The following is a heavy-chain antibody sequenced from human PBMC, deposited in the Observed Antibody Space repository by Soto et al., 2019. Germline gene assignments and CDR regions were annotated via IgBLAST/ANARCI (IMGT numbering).Heavy chain of an antibody. CDR1: GGSISSGGYS. V-gene: IGHV4-30-2*01. D-gene: IGHD3-10*01. CDR3: ARAHGSGWGAFDI. CDR2: IYHSGST. J-gene: IGHJ3*02. Sequence: QLQLQESGSGLVKPSQTLSHTCAVSGGSISSGGYSWRWIRQPPGKGLEWIGYIYHSGSTYYNPSLKSRVTISVDRPKNQFSLKLSSVTAADTAVYYCARAHGSGWGAFDIWGQGTMVTVSS.